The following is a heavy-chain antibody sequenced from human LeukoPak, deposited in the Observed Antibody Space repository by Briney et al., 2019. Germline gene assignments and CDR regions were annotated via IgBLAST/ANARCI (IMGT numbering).Heavy chain of an antibody. D-gene: IGHD3-16*01. V-gene: IGHV3-30-3*01. Sequence: GGSLRLSCAASGFTFSSYAMHWVRQAPGNGLEWVAVISYDGSNKYYADSVKGRFTISRDNSKNTLYLLMNSLRAEDTAVYYCARAIGVSYAFDIWGQGTMVTVSS. CDR1: GFTFSSYA. CDR3: ARAIGVSYAFDI. J-gene: IGHJ3*02. CDR2: ISYDGSNK.